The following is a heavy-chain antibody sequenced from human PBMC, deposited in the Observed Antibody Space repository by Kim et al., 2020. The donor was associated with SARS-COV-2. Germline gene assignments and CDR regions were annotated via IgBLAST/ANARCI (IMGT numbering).Heavy chain of an antibody. V-gene: IGHV1-3*04. D-gene: IGHD3-10*01. J-gene: IGHJ5*01. CDR2: INTANCNT. CDR3: ARGQYGSMSNNWFDS. CDR1: GYTFINYA. Sequence: ASVKVSCKASGYTFINYAMHWVRQAPGQRPEWMAWINTANCNTRYSQNFQGRVTTTRDTSATTVYMELTALRSEDTAVYYCARGQYGSMSNNWFDSWGQGALVTVSS.